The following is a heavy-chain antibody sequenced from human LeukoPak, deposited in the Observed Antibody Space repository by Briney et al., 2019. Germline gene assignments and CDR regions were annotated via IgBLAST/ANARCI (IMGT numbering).Heavy chain of an antibody. D-gene: IGHD3-16*02. V-gene: IGHV3-23*01. CDR1: GFICSSFA. CDR2: ISGSGGST. CDR3: ARDQGYGYVWGSNRYGY. J-gene: IGHJ4*02. Sequence: GGSLRLSCGASGFICSSFAMKWVPGAPGKGREWVSAISGSGGSTYFLVKGWFTRCGDNSKNALSLQMHSLTVEHTSVYYCARDQGYGYVWGSNRYGYWGQGTLVTVSS.